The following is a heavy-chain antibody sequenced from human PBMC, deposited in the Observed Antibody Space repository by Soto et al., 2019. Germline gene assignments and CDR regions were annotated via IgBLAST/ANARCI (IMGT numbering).Heavy chain of an antibody. V-gene: IGHV4-39*05. CDR1: GSSNRMASDY. Sequence: PTETPALTSTFSGSSNRMASDYGRWPRQPPGEGPEWIGSILYSGSNYYHPAPKRRVTISVETSKNPFSLKLSPVTGADPAVFYWASTIGANEGWFGPWGQGTLVTVSS. J-gene: IGHJ5*02. CDR2: ILYSGSN. D-gene: IGHD3-9*01. CDR3: ASTIGANEGWFGP.